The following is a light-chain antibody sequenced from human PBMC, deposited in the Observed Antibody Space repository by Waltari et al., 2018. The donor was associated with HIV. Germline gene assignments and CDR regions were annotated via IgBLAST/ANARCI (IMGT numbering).Light chain of an antibody. CDR3: QQYHDWTV. V-gene: IGKV3-15*01. CDR2: DAS. J-gene: IGKJ4*01. Sequence: TLSVSPGETVTLSCRASQGISHNLAWYQQKPGQAPRLLIFDASSRAAGIPARFSGSGSGTEFTLTISSLQSEDFAIYYCQQYHDWTVFGGGTKVEFK. CDR1: QGISHN.